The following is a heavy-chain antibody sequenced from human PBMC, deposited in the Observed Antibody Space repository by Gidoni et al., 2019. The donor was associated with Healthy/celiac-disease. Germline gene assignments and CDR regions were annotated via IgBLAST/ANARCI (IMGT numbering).Heavy chain of an antibody. CDR3: AKDNLWRSRLPHDAFDI. CDR1: GFTFDDYA. Sequence: EVQLVESGGGLVQPGRSLRLSCAASGFTFDDYAMHWVRQAPGKGLEWVSGIIWNSGSIGYADSVKGRFTISRDNAKNSLYLQMNSLRAEDTALYYCAKDNLWRSRLPHDAFDIWGQGTMVTVSS. J-gene: IGHJ3*02. D-gene: IGHD3-3*01. CDR2: IIWNSGSI. V-gene: IGHV3-9*01.